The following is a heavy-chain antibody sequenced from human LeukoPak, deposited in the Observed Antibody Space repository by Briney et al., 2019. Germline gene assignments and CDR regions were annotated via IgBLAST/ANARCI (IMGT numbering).Heavy chain of an antibody. CDR1: GGSISSYY. CDR2: IYTSGST. Sequence: PSETLSLTCTVSGGSISSYYWSWIRQPAGKGLEWIGRIYTSGSTNYNPSLKSRVTISVDKSKNQFSLKLSSVTAADTAVYYCARGAAAYSFDPWGQETLVTVSS. J-gene: IGHJ5*02. CDR3: ARGAAAYSFDP. V-gene: IGHV4-4*07. D-gene: IGHD2-2*01.